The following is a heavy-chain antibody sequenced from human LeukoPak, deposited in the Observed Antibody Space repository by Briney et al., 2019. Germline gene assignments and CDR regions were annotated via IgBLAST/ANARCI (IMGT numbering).Heavy chain of an antibody. D-gene: IGHD4-23*01. Sequence: GGSLRLSCAAPGFTFSSSGMNWVRQAPGKGLEWVSYISSSSSTIYYADSVKGRFTISRDNAKNSLYLQMNSLRDEDTAVYYCARVRGNGCYFDIWGRGTLVTVSS. CDR3: ARVRGNGCYFDI. CDR1: GFTFSSSG. J-gene: IGHJ2*01. CDR2: ISSSSSTI. V-gene: IGHV3-48*02.